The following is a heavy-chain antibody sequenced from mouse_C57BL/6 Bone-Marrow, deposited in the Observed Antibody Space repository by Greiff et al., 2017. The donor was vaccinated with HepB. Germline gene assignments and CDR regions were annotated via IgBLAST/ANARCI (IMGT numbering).Heavy chain of an antibody. D-gene: IGHD4-1*01. V-gene: IGHV1-55*01. Sequence: GAERGKKGEEGKREGKEEGEELNRDGRTRGKKRAGEGGELGGGVDPGCGSTNYNEKFKSKATLTVDTSSSTAYMQLSSLTSEDSAVYYCAKESDPNWDFPWFAYWGQGTLVTVSA. CDR2: VDPGCGST. J-gene: IGHJ3*01. CDR1: GEELNRDG. CDR3: AKESDPNWDFPWFAY.